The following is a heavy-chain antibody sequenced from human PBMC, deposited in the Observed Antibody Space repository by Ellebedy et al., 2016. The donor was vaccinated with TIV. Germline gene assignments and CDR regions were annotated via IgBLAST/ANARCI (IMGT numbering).Heavy chain of an antibody. J-gene: IGHJ4*02. V-gene: IGHV3-23*01. D-gene: IGHD3-22*01. CDR1: GFTFGSYA. CDR3: AKGRKLIRSSSLDY. CDR2: ISGSGGSA. Sequence: PGGSLRLSCAASGFTFGSYAMSWVRQAPGKGLDWFSAISGSGGSASYADSVKGRFTISRDNSKNMLFLQMNSLRAEDTALYYCAKGRKLIRSSSLDYWGQGTLVTVSS.